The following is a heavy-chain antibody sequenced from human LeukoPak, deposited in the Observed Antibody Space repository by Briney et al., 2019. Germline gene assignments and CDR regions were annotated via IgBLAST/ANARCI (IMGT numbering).Heavy chain of an antibody. CDR1: GFTFNNAW. D-gene: IGHD2-21*01. J-gene: IGHJ4*02. Sequence: QSGGSLRLSCAASGFTFNNAWMSWVRQAPGKGLEWLSVLFSGASTNYADSVKGRFTISRDQSKNTLFLQMNNLRVEDTAVYYCTRDPVTYCGGDCWGQGTLVTVSS. V-gene: IGHV3-53*01. CDR3: TRDPVTYCGGDC. CDR2: LFSGAST.